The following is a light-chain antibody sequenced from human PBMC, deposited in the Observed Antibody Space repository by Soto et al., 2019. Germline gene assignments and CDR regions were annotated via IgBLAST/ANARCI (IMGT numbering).Light chain of an antibody. CDR2: GAS. CDR3: HQYATTYT. J-gene: IGKJ2*01. V-gene: IGKV3-20*01. CDR1: ESVGSPY. Sequence: EIVLTQSPATLSLSPGERATLSCRASESVGSPYLAWYQQKPGQAPRLFIYGASNRATGVPDRFSGSGSGTDFTLTINRLEPEDFAVYYCHQYATTYTFGQGTRLEIK.